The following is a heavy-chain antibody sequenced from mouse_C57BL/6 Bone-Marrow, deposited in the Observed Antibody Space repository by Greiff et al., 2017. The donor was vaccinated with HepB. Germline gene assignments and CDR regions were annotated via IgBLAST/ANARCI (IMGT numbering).Heavy chain of an antibody. CDR3: ATGYDYDGWYFDV. J-gene: IGHJ1*03. CDR1: GYTFTDYN. V-gene: IGHV1-18*01. Sequence: LVEPGASVKIPCKASGYTFTDYNMDWVKQSHGKSLEWIGDINPNNGGTIYNQKFKGKATLTVDKSSSTAYMELRSLTSEDTAVYYCATGYDYDGWYFDVWGTGTTVTVSS. D-gene: IGHD2-4*01. CDR2: INPNNGGT.